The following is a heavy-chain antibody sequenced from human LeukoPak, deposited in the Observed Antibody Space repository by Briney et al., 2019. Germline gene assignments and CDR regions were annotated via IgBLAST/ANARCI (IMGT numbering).Heavy chain of an antibody. Sequence: ASVKVSCKASGYTFTSYDINWVRQATGQGLEWMGLMNPNSGNTGYAQKFQGRVTMTRNTSISTAYMEMSSLRSEDTAVYYCARSARFDAFDIWGQGTMVTVSS. V-gene: IGHV1-8*01. CDR3: ARSARFDAFDI. J-gene: IGHJ3*02. CDR2: MNPNSGNT. CDR1: GYTFTSYD.